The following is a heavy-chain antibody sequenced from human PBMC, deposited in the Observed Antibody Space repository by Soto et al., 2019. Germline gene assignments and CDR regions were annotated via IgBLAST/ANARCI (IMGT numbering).Heavy chain of an antibody. Sequence: SETLSLTCTVSGGSISSGGYYWSWIRQHPGKGLEWIGYIYYSGSTYYNPSLKSRVTISVDTSKNQFSLKLSSVTAADTAVYYCARDIRAKDWFDPWGQGTLVTVSS. CDR1: GGSISSGGYY. CDR2: IYYSGST. D-gene: IGHD2-15*01. CDR3: ARDIRAKDWFDP. J-gene: IGHJ5*02. V-gene: IGHV4-31*03.